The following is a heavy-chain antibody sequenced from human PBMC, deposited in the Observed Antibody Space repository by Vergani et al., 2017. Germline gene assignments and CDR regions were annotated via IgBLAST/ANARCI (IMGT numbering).Heavy chain of an antibody. CDR3: PAASRHPTRYGMDV. CDR1: GFTFTSSA. CDR2: IVVGSGNT. V-gene: IGHV1-58*01. J-gene: IGHJ6*02. Sequence: QMQLVQSGPEVKKPGTSVKVSCKASGFTFTSSAVQWVRQARGQRLEWIGWIVVGSGNTNYAQKFQERVTITRDMSTSTAYMELSSLRSEDTAVYYCPAASRHPTRYGMDVWGQGTTVTVSS.